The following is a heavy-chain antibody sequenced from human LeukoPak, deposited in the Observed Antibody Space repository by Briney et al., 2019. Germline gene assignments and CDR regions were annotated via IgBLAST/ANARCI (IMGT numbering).Heavy chain of an antibody. CDR1: GYSISSGYY. CDR3: ARDGLASSSLSSWFDP. D-gene: IGHD6-6*01. J-gene: IGHJ5*02. V-gene: IGHV4-38-2*02. Sequence: SETLSLTCAVSGYSISSGYYWGSIRQPPGKGLEWIGSIYHSGSTYYNPSLKSRVTISVDTSKNQFSLKLSSVTAADTAVYYCARDGLASSSLSSWFDPWGQGTLVTVSS. CDR2: IYHSGST.